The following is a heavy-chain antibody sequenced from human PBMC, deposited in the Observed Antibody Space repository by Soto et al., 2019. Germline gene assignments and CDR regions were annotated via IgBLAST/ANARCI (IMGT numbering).Heavy chain of an antibody. CDR2: ISYDGSNK. D-gene: IGHD3-3*01. CDR3: AKWSPIWSGYYRRSHYYYGMDV. Sequence: QVQLVESGGGVVQPGRSLRLSCAASGFTFSSYGMHWVRQAPGKELEWVAVISYDGSNKYYADSVKGRFTISRDNSKNTLYLQMNSLRAEDTAVYYCAKWSPIWSGYYRRSHYYYGMDVWGQGTTVTVSS. V-gene: IGHV3-30*18. J-gene: IGHJ6*02. CDR1: GFTFSSYG.